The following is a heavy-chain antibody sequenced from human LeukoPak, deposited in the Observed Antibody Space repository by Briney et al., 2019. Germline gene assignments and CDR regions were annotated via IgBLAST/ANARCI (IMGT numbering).Heavy chain of an antibody. J-gene: IGHJ4*02. Sequence: GGSLRLSCAASGFTFSSYAMHWVRQAPGKGLEWVGLISYHGDITYYADSVKGRFTLSRDNSKTTLFLQLNSLRAEDTAVYYFARDSTYYYDSGSSGPHYFDFWGLGTLVTVSS. CDR3: ARDSTYYYDSGSSGPHYFDF. CDR2: ISYHGDIT. V-gene: IGHV3-30*01. CDR1: GFTFSSYA. D-gene: IGHD3-10*01.